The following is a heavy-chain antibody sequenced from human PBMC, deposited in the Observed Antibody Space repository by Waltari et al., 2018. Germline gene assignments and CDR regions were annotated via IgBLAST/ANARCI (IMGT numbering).Heavy chain of an antibody. CDR2: IWHDGSKT. Sequence: QFQLLESGGGVVQPGTSLKLSCVASVFNFGTPGMHWVRQAPGKGLEWVAVIWHDGSKTYYADSVKGRFTISRDDSKNMFYLQMNSLRVEDTAMYYCAREGGNFNWMDPWGQGTLVTVS. CDR1: VFNFGTPG. CDR3: AREGGNFNWMDP. V-gene: IGHV3-33*01. D-gene: IGHD4-4*01. J-gene: IGHJ5*02.